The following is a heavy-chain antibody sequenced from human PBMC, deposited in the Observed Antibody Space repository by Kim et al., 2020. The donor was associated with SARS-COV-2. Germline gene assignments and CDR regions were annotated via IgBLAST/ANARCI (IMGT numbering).Heavy chain of an antibody. D-gene: IGHD2-8*01. CDR3: GRTNGDPQGYYYGMDV. V-gene: IGHV3-30*03. J-gene: IGHJ6*02. CDR2: TSYDGNNE. Sequence: GGSLRLSCAASGFSVRNYGMHWVRQAPGKGLEWVAVTSYDGNNEYYADSVKDRFSTPRDNSKNTLYLQMNSLRVEDTGVYYCGRTNGDPQGYYYGMDVWGQGTTVNVS. CDR1: GFSVRNYG.